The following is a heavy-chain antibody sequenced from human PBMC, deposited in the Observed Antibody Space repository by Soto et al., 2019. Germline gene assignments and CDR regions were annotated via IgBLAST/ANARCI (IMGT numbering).Heavy chain of an antibody. Sequence: QITLKESGPTLVKPTQTLTLTCTFSGFSLSTSGVSVGWIRQPPGKALEWLALIYWDDDKRYSPSLKSRLTITKDTTNNQFVLTMTNRDPVDTATYYCAHSALQTGDFDYWGQGTLVTVSS. J-gene: IGHJ4*02. CDR1: GFSLSTSGVS. CDR2: IYWDDDK. V-gene: IGHV2-5*02. D-gene: IGHD1-26*01. CDR3: AHSALQTGDFDY.